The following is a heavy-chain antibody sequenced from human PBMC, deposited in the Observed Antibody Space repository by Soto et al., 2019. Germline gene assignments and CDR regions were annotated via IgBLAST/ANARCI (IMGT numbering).Heavy chain of an antibody. V-gene: IGHV1-2*02. CDR1: GYTFTGYY. J-gene: IGHJ4*02. Sequence: QVQLVQSGAEVKKPGDSVKVSCKASGYTFTGYYMHWVRQAPGQGPEWMGWINPNSGGTTYAQKFQGRVTVTRDTSISTAYMELSSLRSDDTAVYYCARGGSSSLDYWGQGTLVTVSS. D-gene: IGHD6-6*01. CDR3: ARGGSSSLDY. CDR2: INPNSGGT.